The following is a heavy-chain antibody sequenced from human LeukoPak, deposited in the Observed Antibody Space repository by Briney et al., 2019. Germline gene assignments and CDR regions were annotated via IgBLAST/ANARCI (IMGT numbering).Heavy chain of an antibody. CDR3: AREHYCRSTSCYFNWFDP. CDR2: ISAYNGNT. Sequence: ASVKVSCKASGYTFTSYGISWVRQAPGQGLEWMGWISAYNGNTNYAQKLQGRVTMTTDTSTSTAYMELRSLRSDDTAVYYCAREHYCRSTSCYFNWFDPWGQGTLVTVSS. J-gene: IGHJ5*02. V-gene: IGHV1-18*01. CDR1: GYTFTSYG. D-gene: IGHD2-2*01.